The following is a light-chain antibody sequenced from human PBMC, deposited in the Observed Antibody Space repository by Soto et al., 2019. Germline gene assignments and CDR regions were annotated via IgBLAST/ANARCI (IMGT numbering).Light chain of an antibody. J-gene: IGKJ1*01. CDR1: QSVSSIY. Sequence: EIVLTQSPGTLSLSPGERATLSCRASQSVSSIYLAWYQQKPGQAPRLLIYGASSRPTGIPDRFSGSGSGTDFTLTISRLEPEDFATYYCQQSYSTPPTFGQGTKVDIK. CDR2: GAS. V-gene: IGKV3-20*01. CDR3: QQSYSTPPT.